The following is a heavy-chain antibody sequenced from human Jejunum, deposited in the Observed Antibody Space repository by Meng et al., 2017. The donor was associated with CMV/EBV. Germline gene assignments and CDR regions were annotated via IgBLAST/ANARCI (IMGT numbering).Heavy chain of an antibody. D-gene: IGHD3-10*01. CDR3: ARGGIFRGIDY. CDR1: GDSISSGDYS. J-gene: IGHJ4*02. V-gene: IGHV4-30-4*08. CDR2: IYYNGNA. Sequence: QVQLQGSGPRLVKPSQTLSLTCTGSGDSISSGDYSWNWIRQSPGKGLEWIGYIYYNGNAYYNPSLQSRVSISVDTSKNEFSLNLNSVTAADTALYFCARGGIFRGIDYWGQGTLVTVFS.